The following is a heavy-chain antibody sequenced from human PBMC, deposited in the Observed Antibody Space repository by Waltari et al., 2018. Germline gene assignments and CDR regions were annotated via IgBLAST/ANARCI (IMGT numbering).Heavy chain of an antibody. CDR3: ARDSGWYYFDY. J-gene: IGHJ4*02. V-gene: IGHV1-3*01. CDR1: GYTFTSYA. CDR2: INAGNGNT. Sequence: QVQLVQSGAEVTKPGASVKVSCKASGYTFTSYAMHWVRQAPGQRLEWMGWINAGNGNTKYSQKFQGRGTITRDTSASTAYMERSSLRSEDTAVYYCARDSGWYYFDYWGQGTLVTGSS. D-gene: IGHD6-19*01.